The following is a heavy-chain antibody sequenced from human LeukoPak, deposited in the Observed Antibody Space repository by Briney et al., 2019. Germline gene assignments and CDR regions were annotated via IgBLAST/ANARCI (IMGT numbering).Heavy chain of an antibody. Sequence: GESLKISCKGSGYSFSTYWIGWVRQMPGKGQECLGVIYPGDSDTRYSPSFQGQVTISADKSISTAYLQWSSLRASDTAIYYCARYPKNYFDVNGYFDLWGQGTRVTVSS. CDR3: ARYPKNYFDVNGYFDL. CDR2: IYPGDSDT. CDR1: GYSFSTYW. V-gene: IGHV5-51*01. D-gene: IGHD3-22*01. J-gene: IGHJ4*02.